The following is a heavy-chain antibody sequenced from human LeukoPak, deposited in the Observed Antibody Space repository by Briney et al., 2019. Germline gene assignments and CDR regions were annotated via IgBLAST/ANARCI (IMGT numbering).Heavy chain of an antibody. J-gene: IGHJ4*02. D-gene: IGHD3-10*01. CDR3: ASARESLGPFDY. V-gene: IGHV3-33*08. CDR2: IWYDGSNK. CDR1: GFTFSNYV. Sequence: PGGSLRLSCAASGFTFSNYVASWVRQAPGKGLEWVAVIWYDGSNKYYADSVKGRFTISRDNSKNTLYLQMNSLRAEDTAVYYCASARESLGPFDYWGQGTLVTVSS.